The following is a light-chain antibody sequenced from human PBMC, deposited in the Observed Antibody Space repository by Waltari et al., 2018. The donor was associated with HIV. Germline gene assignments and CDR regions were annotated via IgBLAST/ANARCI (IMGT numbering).Light chain of an antibody. CDR1: SRDVGGYHY. J-gene: IGLJ1*01. Sequence: QSALTQPASVSWSPGQSSTISCTGTSRDVGGYHYVPWYQQFPGQAPKLMIYEVSHRPSGVSDRLSGSKSGNTASLTISGLQAEDEADYYCSSYNTGSTLVVFGTGTNVIVL. CDR3: SSYNTGSTLVV. V-gene: IGLV2-14*01. CDR2: EVS.